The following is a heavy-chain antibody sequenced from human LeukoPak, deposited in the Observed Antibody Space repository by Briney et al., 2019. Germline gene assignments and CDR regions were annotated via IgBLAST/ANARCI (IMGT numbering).Heavy chain of an antibody. CDR1: GYTFTGYY. CDR3: ARGRPRVYCSGGSCYVNWFDP. D-gene: IGHD2-15*01. CDR2: INPNSGGT. V-gene: IGHV1-2*02. J-gene: IGHJ5*02. Sequence: VASVKVSCKASGYTFTGYYMHWVRQAPGQGLEWMGWINPNSGGTNYAQKFQGRVTMTRDTSISTAYMELSRLRSDDTAVYYCARGRPRVYCSGGSCYVNWFDPWGQGTLVTVSS.